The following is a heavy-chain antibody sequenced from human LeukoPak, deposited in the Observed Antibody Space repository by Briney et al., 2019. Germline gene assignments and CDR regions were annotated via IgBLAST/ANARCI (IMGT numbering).Heavy chain of an antibody. Sequence: SETLSLTCTVSGGSITSFYYWGWVRQPPGKGLEWIGSMYYSGSTFYNPSLKSRVTISIDTSKNQLSLKLSSVTAADTAVYFYARHRDGYRSFDYWGQGTLVTVSS. CDR2: MYYSGST. CDR1: GGSITSFYY. D-gene: IGHD5-24*01. CDR3: ARHRDGYRSFDY. J-gene: IGHJ4*02. V-gene: IGHV4-39*07.